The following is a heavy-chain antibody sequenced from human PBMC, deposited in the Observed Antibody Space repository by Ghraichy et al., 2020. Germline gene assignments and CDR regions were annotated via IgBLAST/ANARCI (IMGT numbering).Heavy chain of an antibody. J-gene: IGHJ5*02. CDR1: GGSISSSSYY. V-gene: IGHV4-39*01. CDR3: ARTQIAVADFDP. D-gene: IGHD6-19*01. CDR2: IYYSGST. Sequence: SETLSLTCTVSGGSISSSSYYWGWIRQPPGKGLEWIGSIYYSGSTYYNPSLKSRVTISVDTSKNQFFLKLSSVTAADTAVYYCARTQIAVADFDPWGQGTLVTVSS.